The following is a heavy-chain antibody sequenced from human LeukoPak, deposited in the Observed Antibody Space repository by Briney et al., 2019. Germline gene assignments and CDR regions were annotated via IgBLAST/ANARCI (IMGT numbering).Heavy chain of an antibody. D-gene: IGHD3-10*01. CDR1: GGYISSYY. CDR2: IYYSGST. CDR3: ARGGSGTYLSHLRFDY. Sequence: SDTLSLTCTVSGGYISSYYWRWLGQPPGKGLEWIGYIYYSGSTNYNPSLKSRVTISVDTSKNQLSLKLSSVTAADTAVYYCARGGSGTYLSHLRFDYWGQGTLVTVSS. V-gene: IGHV4-59*07. J-gene: IGHJ4*02.